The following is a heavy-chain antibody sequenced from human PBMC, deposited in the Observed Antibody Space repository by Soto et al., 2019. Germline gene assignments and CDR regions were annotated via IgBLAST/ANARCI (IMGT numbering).Heavy chain of an antibody. D-gene: IGHD3-10*01. CDR3: ARLHGTGSYYHYYYGIDV. CDR1: GGSISDGGYF. CDR2: THYSRSA. J-gene: IGHJ6*02. V-gene: IGHV4-31*03. Sequence: QVQLQESGPGLVKPSQTLSLTCTVSGGSISDGGYFWSWTRQRPGTGLEWIGYTHYSRSAYYNPSLKSRVTISLDTSKRQFSLRLSSVTAADTAVYYCARLHGTGSYYHYYYGIDVWGQGTTVTVSS.